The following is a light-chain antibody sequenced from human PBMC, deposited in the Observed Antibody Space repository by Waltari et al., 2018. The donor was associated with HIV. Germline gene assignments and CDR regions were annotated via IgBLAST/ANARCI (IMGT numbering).Light chain of an antibody. CDR3: SSYGGSDNRVV. Sequence: QSALTQPPSASGSPGQSVTISCTGTSSDVVGYNFVSWYQQHPGKAPKFIIYEVNKRPSGVPSRFSGSKSGNTASLTVSGLQAEDEADYYCSSYGGSDNRVVFGGGTKLTVL. V-gene: IGLV2-8*01. CDR1: SSDVVGYNF. J-gene: IGLJ2*01. CDR2: EVN.